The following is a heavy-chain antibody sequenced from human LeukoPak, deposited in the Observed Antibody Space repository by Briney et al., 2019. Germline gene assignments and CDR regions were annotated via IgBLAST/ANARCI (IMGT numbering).Heavy chain of an antibody. D-gene: IGHD1-26*01. CDR1: GFTFSSYA. CDR2: ISGSGGST. CDR3: AKGQGGSDSPSDY. J-gene: IGHJ4*02. Sequence: GGSLRLSCAASGFTFSSYAMSWVRQAPGKGLEWVSAISGSGGSTYYAASAKGRFPISRDNSKNTLYLQMNSLRAEDTAVYNCAKGQGGSDSPSDYWGQGTLVTVSS. V-gene: IGHV3-23*01.